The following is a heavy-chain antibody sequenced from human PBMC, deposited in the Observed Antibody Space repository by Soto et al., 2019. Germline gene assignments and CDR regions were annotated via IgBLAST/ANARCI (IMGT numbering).Heavy chain of an antibody. CDR2: ISAYNGNT. V-gene: IGHV1-18*01. Sequence: ASVKVSCKASGYTFTSYGISWVRQAPGQGLEWMGWISAYNGNTNYAQKLQGRVTMTTDPSTSTAYMELRSLRSDDTAVYYCARDGPFSSSSSLPTDYWGQGTLVTVSS. CDR3: ARDGPFSSSSSLPTDY. J-gene: IGHJ4*02. D-gene: IGHD6-6*01. CDR1: GYTFTSYG.